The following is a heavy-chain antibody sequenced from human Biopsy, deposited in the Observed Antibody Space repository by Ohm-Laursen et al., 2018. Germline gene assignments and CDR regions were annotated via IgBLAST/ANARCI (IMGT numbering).Heavy chain of an antibody. J-gene: IGHJ6*02. CDR2: INPTGGTT. CDR1: GYSFTKYY. V-gene: IGHV1-46*01. D-gene: IGHD3-9*01. CDR3: ARDETGSSVFGPYYYGMDV. Sequence: ASVKVSCKASGYSFTKYYINWVRQAPGQGLEWMGIINPTGGTTSYAEKFQGRVTLTRETSTGTVYLELNSLIYEDTALYYCARDETGSSVFGPYYYGMDVWGQGTTVTVSS.